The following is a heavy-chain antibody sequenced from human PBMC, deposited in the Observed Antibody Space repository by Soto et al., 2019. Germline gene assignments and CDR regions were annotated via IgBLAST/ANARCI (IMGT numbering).Heavy chain of an antibody. Sequence: GGSLRLSCAASGFTFSSYGMHWVRQAPGKGLEWVAVISYDESTKYHVDSVKRRFAISRDNSKNTLYLQMNSLRAEDTAVYYCAKGLSGAYSNQPWNFDFWGQGTLVTVSS. CDR2: ISYDESTK. V-gene: IGHV3-30*18. J-gene: IGHJ4*02. CDR1: GFTFSSYG. CDR3: AKGLSGAYSNQPWNFDF. D-gene: IGHD1-26*01.